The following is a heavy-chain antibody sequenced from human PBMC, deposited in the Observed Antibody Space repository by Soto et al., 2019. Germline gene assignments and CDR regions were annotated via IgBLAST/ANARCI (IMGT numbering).Heavy chain of an antibody. CDR3: AKVKRGGVVAVTANLVIA. CDR2: ISVSKGIT. Sequence: VGSLRLSCAASGFTFSSYAMSWVRQAPGRGLKKVSAISVSKGITYYADSVKGRFTISRDNSKNTMYLQMDSLRAEDTAVYYCAKVKRGGVVAVTANLVIAWGQGTLVTVAS. CDR1: GFTFSSYA. D-gene: IGHD2-15*01. V-gene: IGHV3-23*01. J-gene: IGHJ5*02.